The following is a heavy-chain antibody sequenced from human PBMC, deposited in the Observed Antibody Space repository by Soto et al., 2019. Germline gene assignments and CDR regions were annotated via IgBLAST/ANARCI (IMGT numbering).Heavy chain of an antibody. CDR2: VIPNLGVT. Sequence: SVKVSCKASGGTLSSYSFSWVRQAPGQGLEWMGRVIPNLGVTSYAKKFQGRFTIVVDTSTSTAYMELNSLRYEDTAVYYCARDKGYCSDTSCPDYDDCGQGTLVTVSS. V-gene: IGHV1-69*04. J-gene: IGHJ4*02. CDR1: GGTLSSYS. D-gene: IGHD2-15*01. CDR3: ARDKGYCSDTSCPDYDD.